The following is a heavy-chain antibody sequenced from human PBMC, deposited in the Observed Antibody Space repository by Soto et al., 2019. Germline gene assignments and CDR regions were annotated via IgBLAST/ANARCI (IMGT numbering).Heavy chain of an antibody. J-gene: IGHJ6*02. Sequence: SVKVSCKASGGTFSSYAISWLRQAPGQGLEWMGGIIPIFGTANYAQKFQGRVTITADESTSTAYMELSSLRSEDTAVYYCARARVAARPYYYYYGMDVWGQGTTVTVSS. V-gene: IGHV1-69*13. D-gene: IGHD6-6*01. CDR3: ARARVAARPYYYYYGMDV. CDR1: GGTFSSYA. CDR2: IIPIFGTA.